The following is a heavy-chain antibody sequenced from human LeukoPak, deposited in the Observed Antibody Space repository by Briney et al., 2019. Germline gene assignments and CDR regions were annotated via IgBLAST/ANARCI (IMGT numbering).Heavy chain of an antibody. CDR2: ISSRSSYI. CDR3: AREVTMIVVVIGAFDY. V-gene: IGHV3-21*01. J-gene: IGHJ4*02. CDR1: GFTFSNYS. D-gene: IGHD3-22*01. Sequence: PGGSLRLSCAASGFTFSNYSMNWVRQAPGKGLEWVSSISSRSSYIYYADSVKGRFTISRDNSQNTLYLQMNSLRAEDTAVYYCAREVTMIVVVIGAFDYWGQGTLVTVSS.